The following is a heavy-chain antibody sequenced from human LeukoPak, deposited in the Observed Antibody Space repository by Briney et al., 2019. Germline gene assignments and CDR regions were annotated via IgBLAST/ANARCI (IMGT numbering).Heavy chain of an antibody. Sequence: GGSLRLSCTGSGFTFGDYAMNWVRQAPGKGLEWVSSISSSSSYIYYADSVKGRFTISRDNAKNSLYLQMNSLRAEDTAVYYCARDGVTGGSCLDYWGQGTLVTVSS. CDR3: ARDGVTGGSCLDY. D-gene: IGHD2-15*01. V-gene: IGHV3-21*01. CDR2: ISSSSSYI. CDR1: GFTFGDYA. J-gene: IGHJ4*02.